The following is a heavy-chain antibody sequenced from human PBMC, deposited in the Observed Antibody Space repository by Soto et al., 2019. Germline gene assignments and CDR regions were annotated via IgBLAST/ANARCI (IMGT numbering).Heavy chain of an antibody. CDR3: ARGRTPDSALSFDY. Sequence: SETLSLTCTVSGGSISSYYWSWIRQPPGKGLEWIGYIYYSGSTNYNPSLKSRVTISVDTSKNQFSLKLSSVTAADTAVYYCARGRTPDSALSFDYWGQGTLVTVSS. V-gene: IGHV4-59*01. CDR1: GGSISSYY. CDR2: IYYSGST. J-gene: IGHJ4*02.